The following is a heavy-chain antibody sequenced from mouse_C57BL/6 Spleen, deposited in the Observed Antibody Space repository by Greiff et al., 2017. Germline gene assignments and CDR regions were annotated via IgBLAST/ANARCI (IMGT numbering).Heavy chain of an antibody. CDR2: IHPNSGST. Sequence: QVQLKESGAELVKPGASVKLSCKASGYTFTSYWMHWVKQRPGQGLEWIGMIHPNSGSTNYNEKFKSKATLTVDKSSSTAYMQLSSLTSEDSAVYYCARYPTYGGFDYWGQGTTLTVSS. J-gene: IGHJ2*01. CDR1: GYTFTSYW. V-gene: IGHV1-64*01. CDR3: ARYPTYGGFDY. D-gene: IGHD5-5*01.